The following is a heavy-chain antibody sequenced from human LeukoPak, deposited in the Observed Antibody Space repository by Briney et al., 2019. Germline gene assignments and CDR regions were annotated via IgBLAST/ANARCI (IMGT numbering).Heavy chain of an antibody. CDR2: ISAYNGNT. J-gene: IGHJ3*02. CDR3: ARTRGPNDAFDI. Sequence: GASAKVSCKASGGTFSSYAISWVRQAPGQGLEWMGWISAYNGNTNYAQKLQGRVTMTTDTSTSTAYMELRSLRSNDTAVYYCARTRGPNDAFDIWGQGTMVTVSS. CDR1: GGTFSSYA. V-gene: IGHV1-18*01.